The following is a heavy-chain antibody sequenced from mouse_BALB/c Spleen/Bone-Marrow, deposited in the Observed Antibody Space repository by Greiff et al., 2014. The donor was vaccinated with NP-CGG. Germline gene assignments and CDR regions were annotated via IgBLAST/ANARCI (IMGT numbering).Heavy chain of an antibody. V-gene: IGHV4-1*02. J-gene: IGHJ3*01. CDR2: INPDSSTI. Sequence: EVQLQQSGGGLVQPGGSLKLSCAASGFDFSRYWMSWVRQAPGKGLEWIGEINPDSSTINYTPSLMDKFIITRDNAKDTLYLQMSKVRSEDTALYYCASLHYYGFFAYWGQGILVTVSA. CDR3: ASLHYYGFFAY. D-gene: IGHD1-2*01. CDR1: GFDFSRYW.